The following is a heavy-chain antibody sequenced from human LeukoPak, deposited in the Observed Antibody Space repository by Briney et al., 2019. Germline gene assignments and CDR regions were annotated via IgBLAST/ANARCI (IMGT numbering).Heavy chain of an antibody. J-gene: IGHJ4*02. Sequence: NASETLSLTCAVYGGSFSDYYWSWIRQPPGKGLEWIGEINDSGSTNYKPSLKSRVTISVDTSKNQFSLKVSSVTAADTAVYYCARRNVGYSSGWSFDYWGQGTLVTVSS. CDR3: ARRNVGYSSGWSFDY. CDR2: INDSGST. V-gene: IGHV4-34*01. CDR1: GGSFSDYY. D-gene: IGHD6-19*01.